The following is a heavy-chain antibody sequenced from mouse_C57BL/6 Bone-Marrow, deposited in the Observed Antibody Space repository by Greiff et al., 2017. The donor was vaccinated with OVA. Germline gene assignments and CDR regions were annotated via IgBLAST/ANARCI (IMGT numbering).Heavy chain of an antibody. D-gene: IGHD1-1*01. CDR1: GYTFTNYW. CDR2: IYPGGGYT. Sequence: VQLQQSGAELVRPGTSVKMSCKASGYTFTNYWIGWAKQRPGHGLEWIGDIYPGGGYTNYNEKFKGKATLTADKSSSTAYMQFSSLTSEDSAIYYCAREGDYYGSSYVGWFAYWGQGTLVTVSA. V-gene: IGHV1-63*01. CDR3: AREGDYYGSSYVGWFAY. J-gene: IGHJ3*01.